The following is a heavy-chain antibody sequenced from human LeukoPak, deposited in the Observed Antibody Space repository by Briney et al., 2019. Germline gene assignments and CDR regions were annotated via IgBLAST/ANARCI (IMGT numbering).Heavy chain of an antibody. CDR1: GYTFTNYA. V-gene: IGHV7-4-1*02. CDR2: INTNTGNP. J-gene: IGHJ4*02. D-gene: IGHD3-22*01. Sequence: ASVTVSFKTSGYTFTNYAVNWVRQAPGQGLEWMGWINTNTGNPTYAQGFTGRFVFSLDTSVSTAYLQISSLKAEDTAVYYCARAPYYDSSGYWLYWGQGTLVTVSS. CDR3: ARAPYYDSSGYWLY.